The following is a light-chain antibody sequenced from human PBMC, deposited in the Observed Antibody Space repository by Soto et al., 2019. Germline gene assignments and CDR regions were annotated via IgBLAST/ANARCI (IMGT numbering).Light chain of an antibody. J-gene: IGLJ2*01. V-gene: IGLV1-40*01. CDR2: GNS. CDR1: SSNIGAGYD. Sequence: QSVLTQPPSVSGAPGQRVTISCTGSSSNIGAGYDVHWYQQLPGTAPKLLIYGNSNRPAGVPDRFSGAKSGTSASLAITGLQAEDEADYYCQSYDSSVRVFGGGNKLTVL. CDR3: QSYDSSVRV.